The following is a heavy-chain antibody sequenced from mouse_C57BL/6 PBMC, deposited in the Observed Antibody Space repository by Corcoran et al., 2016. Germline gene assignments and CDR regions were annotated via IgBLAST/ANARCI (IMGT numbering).Heavy chain of an antibody. CDR3: ASYLPRAWFAY. CDR1: GYTFTTYG. V-gene: IGHV9-3*01. Sequence: QIQLVQSGPELKKPGETVKISCKASGYTFTTYGMSWVKQAPGKGLKWMGWINTYSGVPTYADDFKGRFAFSLETSASTAYLQINNLKNEDTATYFCASYLPRAWFAYWGQGTLVTVSA. J-gene: IGHJ3*01. CDR2: INTYSGVP. D-gene: IGHD1-1*01.